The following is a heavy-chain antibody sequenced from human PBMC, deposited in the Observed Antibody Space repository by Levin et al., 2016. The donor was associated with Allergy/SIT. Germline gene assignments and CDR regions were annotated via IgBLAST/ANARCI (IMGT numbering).Heavy chain of an antibody. CDR3: ARTLDDYGDYHDY. J-gene: IGHJ4*02. CDR2: IYYSGST. CDR1: GGSISSSSYY. V-gene: IGHV4-39*01. D-gene: IGHD4-17*01. Sequence: GSLRLSCTVSGGSISSSSYYWGWIRQPPGKGLEWIGSIYYSGSTYYNPSLKSRVTISVDTSKNQFSLKLSSVTAADTAVYYCARTLDDYGDYHDYWGQGTLVTVSS.